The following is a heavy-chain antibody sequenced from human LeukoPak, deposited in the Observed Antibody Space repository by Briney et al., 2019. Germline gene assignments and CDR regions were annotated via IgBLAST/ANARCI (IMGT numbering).Heavy chain of an antibody. J-gene: IGHJ4*02. D-gene: IGHD2-2*01. CDR3: ARGGGYCSRTGCYGIDY. CDR2: ITWNSSSV. Sequence: PGRSLSLSCAASGFRFDDYAMHRVRPAPGKGPEWVSGITWNSSSVGYADSVQGRFTISRDNAKNTLNLQMGSLRPEDMAVYYCARGGGYCSRTGCYGIDYWGQGTLVTVSS. V-gene: IGHV3-9*03. CDR1: GFRFDDYA.